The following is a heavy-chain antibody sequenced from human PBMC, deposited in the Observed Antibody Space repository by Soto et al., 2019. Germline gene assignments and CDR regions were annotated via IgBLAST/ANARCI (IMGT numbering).Heavy chain of an antibody. J-gene: IGHJ4*02. D-gene: IGHD3-9*01. V-gene: IGHV3-23*01. CDR1: GFTFSSYA. Sequence: GGSLRLSCAASGFTFSSYAMSWVRQAPGKGLEWVSAISGSGGSTYYADSVKGRFTISRDNSKNTLYLQMNSLRAEDTAVYYCAKDNSYYDILTGSFDYWGQGTLVTVSS. CDR3: AKDNSYYDILTGSFDY. CDR2: ISGSGGST.